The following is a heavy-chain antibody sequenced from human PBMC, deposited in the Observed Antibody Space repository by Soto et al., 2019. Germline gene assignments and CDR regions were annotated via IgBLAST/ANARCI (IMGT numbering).Heavy chain of an antibody. Sequence: ASVKVSCKASGYTFTGYYMHWVRQAPGQGLEWMGWINPSSGGTNYAQKFQGWVTMTRDTSISTAYMELSRLRSDDTAVYYCARALYSSSSPYYYGMDVWGQGTTVTVSS. CDR1: GYTFTGYY. V-gene: IGHV1-2*04. D-gene: IGHD6-6*01. CDR2: INPSSGGT. CDR3: ARALYSSSSPYYYGMDV. J-gene: IGHJ6*02.